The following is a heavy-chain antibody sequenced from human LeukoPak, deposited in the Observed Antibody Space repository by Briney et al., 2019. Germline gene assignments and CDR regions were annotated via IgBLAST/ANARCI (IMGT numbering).Heavy chain of an antibody. Sequence: ASVKVSCKASGYTFTSYSITWVRQAPGQGLEWVGWISTYNGNTKNAQRFQGRVTMTTDTSTSTAHLELRSLRSDDTAVYYCARGDRSGYYFDDQWGQGTLVIVSS. V-gene: IGHV1-18*01. J-gene: IGHJ4*02. D-gene: IGHD3-22*01. CDR1: GYTFTSYS. CDR3: ARGDRSGYYFDDQ. CDR2: ISTYNGNT.